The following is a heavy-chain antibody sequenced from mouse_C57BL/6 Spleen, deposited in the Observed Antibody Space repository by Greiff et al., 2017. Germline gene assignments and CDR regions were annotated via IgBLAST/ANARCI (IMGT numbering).Heavy chain of an antibody. CDR1: GYTFTSYW. Sequence: QVQLQQPGAELVMPGASVKLSCKASGYTFTSYWMHWVKQRPGQGLEWIGEIDPSDSYTNYNQKFKGKSTLTVDKSSSTAYMQLSSLTSEDSAVDYCARGDGYYSWFAYWGQGTLVTVSA. CDR2: IDPSDSYT. D-gene: IGHD2-3*01. V-gene: IGHV1-69*01. J-gene: IGHJ3*01. CDR3: ARGDGYYSWFAY.